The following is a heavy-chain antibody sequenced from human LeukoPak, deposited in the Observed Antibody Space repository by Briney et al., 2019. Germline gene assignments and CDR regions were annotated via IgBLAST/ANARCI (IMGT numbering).Heavy chain of an antibody. J-gene: IGHJ4*02. CDR3: ARDPRVWFGEFDY. V-gene: IGHV1-3*01. Sequence: ASVKVSCKASGYTFTSYTMRWVRQAPGQRLEWMGWINAGNGNTKYSQKFQGRVTISRDTSASTAYMELSSLRSEDTAVYYCARDPRVWFGEFDYWGQGTLVTVSS. CDR1: GYTFTSYT. D-gene: IGHD3-10*01. CDR2: INAGNGNT.